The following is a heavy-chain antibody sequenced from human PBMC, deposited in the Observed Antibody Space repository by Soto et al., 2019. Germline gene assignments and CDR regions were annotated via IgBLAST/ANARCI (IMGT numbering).Heavy chain of an antibody. Sequence: QLQLQESGSGLVKPSQTLSLTCAVSGGSISSGGYSWSWIRQPPGKGLEWIGYIYHSGSTYYNPALKSRVTISVDRSKNQFSLKLSSVTAADTAVYYCARVLGSSSLAFDYWGQGTLVTVSS. J-gene: IGHJ4*02. CDR3: ARVLGSSSLAFDY. V-gene: IGHV4-30-2*01. CDR1: GGSISSGGYS. D-gene: IGHD6-6*01. CDR2: IYHSGST.